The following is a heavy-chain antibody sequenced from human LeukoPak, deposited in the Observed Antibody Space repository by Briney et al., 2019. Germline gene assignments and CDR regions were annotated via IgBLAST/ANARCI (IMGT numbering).Heavy chain of an antibody. CDR2: INGNGTRT. J-gene: IGHJ4*02. CDR1: GFAFSSYC. V-gene: IGHV3-74*01. Sequence: GGSLRLSCAASGFAFSSYCMHWVRQAPGKGLVWVSGINGNGTRTTYLDSAKGRFTISRDNAKNTLYLEMNSLRAEDAAVYYCASDQEREYSGYDPFDYWGRGTLVTVSS. CDR3: ASDQEREYSGYDPFDY. D-gene: IGHD5-12*01.